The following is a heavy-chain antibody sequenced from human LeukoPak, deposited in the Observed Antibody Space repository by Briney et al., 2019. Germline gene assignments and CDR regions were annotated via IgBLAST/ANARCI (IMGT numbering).Heavy chain of an antibody. CDR2: INPNSGGT. Sequence: GASVRVSCKASGYAFTGYNMHWVRQAPGQGLEWMGWINPNSGGTNYAQKFQGRVTMTRDMSISTAYMELSRLTPDDTAVYYCARWFTITSGDYDILTSSYHRGMDVWGQGTTVTVSS. CDR1: GYAFTGYN. V-gene: IGHV1-2*02. J-gene: IGHJ6*02. D-gene: IGHD3-9*01. CDR3: ARWFTITSGDYDILTSSYHRGMDV.